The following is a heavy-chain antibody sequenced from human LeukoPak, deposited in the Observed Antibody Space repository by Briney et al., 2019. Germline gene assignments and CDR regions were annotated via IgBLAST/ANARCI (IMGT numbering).Heavy chain of an antibody. CDR2: INPNSGGT. D-gene: IGHD2-2*01. J-gene: IGHJ4*02. Sequence: RASVKVSCKASGYTFTTYGISWVRQAPGQGLEWMGWINPNSGGTNYAQKFQGRVSMTRDTSINTAYMDLTNLRSDDTAIFYCARVKKLMPEFEFWGQGTLVTVSS. CDR1: GYTFTTYG. CDR3: ARVKKLMPEFEF. V-gene: IGHV1-2*02.